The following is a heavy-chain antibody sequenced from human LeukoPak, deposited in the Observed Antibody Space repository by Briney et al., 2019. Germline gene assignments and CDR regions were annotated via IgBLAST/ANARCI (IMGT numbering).Heavy chain of an antibody. V-gene: IGHV3-23*01. J-gene: IGHJ4*02. Sequence: PGGSLRLSCAASGFTFSSYWMSWVRQAPGKGLEWVSAISGSGGSTYYADSVKGRFTISRDNSKNTLYLQMNSLRAEDTAVYYCAKDPVYDYVWGSYRYPPDYWGQGTLVTVSS. CDR2: ISGSGGST. CDR1: GFTFSSYW. D-gene: IGHD3-16*02. CDR3: AKDPVYDYVWGSYRYPPDY.